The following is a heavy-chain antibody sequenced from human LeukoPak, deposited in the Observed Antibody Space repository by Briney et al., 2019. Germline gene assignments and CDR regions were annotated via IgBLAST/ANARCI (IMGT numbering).Heavy chain of an antibody. CDR1: GFTVSSNY. CDR3: ARRETGSFDY. D-gene: IGHD3-9*01. CDR2: IYSGGST. J-gene: IGHJ4*02. V-gene: IGHV3-66*01. Sequence: TGGSLRLSCAASGFTVSSNYMSWVRQAPGKGLEWVSVIYSGGSTYYADSVKGRFTISRDNSKNTLYLQMNSLRAEDTAVYYCARRETGSFDYWGQGTLVTVSS.